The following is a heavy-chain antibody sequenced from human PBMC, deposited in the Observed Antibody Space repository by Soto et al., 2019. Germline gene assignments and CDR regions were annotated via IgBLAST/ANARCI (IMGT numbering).Heavy chain of an antibody. D-gene: IGHD3-10*01. V-gene: IGHV3-23*01. CDR1: GFTFSSYA. Sequence: GGSLRLSCAASGFTFSSYAMIWVRQAPGKGLEWVSAISGSGGSTYYADSVKGRFTISRDNSKNTLYLQMNSLRAEDTAVYYCAKDPHAYYYGSGKNYWGQGTLVTVSS. J-gene: IGHJ4*02. CDR3: AKDPHAYYYGSGKNY. CDR2: ISGSGGST.